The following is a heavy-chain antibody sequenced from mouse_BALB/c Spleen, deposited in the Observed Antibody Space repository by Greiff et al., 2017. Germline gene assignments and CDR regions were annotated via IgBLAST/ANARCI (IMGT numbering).Heavy chain of an antibody. CDR2: ISSGGGST. D-gene: IGHD4-1*01. CDR1: GFAFSSYD. CDR3: ARQNWEGGFAY. Sequence: EVKLMESGGGLVKPGGSLKLSCAASGFAFSSYDMSWVRQTPEKRLEWVAYISSGGGSTYYPDTVKGRFTISRDNAKNTLYLQMSSLKSEDTAMYYCARQNWEGGFAYWGQGTLVTVSA. J-gene: IGHJ3*01. V-gene: IGHV5-12-1*01.